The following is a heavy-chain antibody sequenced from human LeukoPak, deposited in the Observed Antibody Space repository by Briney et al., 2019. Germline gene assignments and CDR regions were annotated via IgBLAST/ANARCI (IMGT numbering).Heavy chain of an antibody. J-gene: IGHJ5*02. CDR3: AKDDSSSWT. CDR1: GFTFSNAW. V-gene: IGHV3-30*02. CDR2: IRYDGSNK. Sequence: GGSLRLSCAASGFTFSNAWMSWVRQAPGKGLEWVAFIRYDGSNKYYADSVKGRFTISRDNSKNTLYLQMNSLRAEDTAVYYCAKDDSSSWTWGQGTLVTVSS. D-gene: IGHD6-13*01.